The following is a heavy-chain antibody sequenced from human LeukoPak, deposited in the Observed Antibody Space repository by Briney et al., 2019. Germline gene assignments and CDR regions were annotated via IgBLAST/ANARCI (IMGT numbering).Heavy chain of an antibody. CDR3: AKRDSSSWYSLDY. CDR2: ISVGGGGT. V-gene: IGHV3-23*01. J-gene: IGHJ4*02. CDR1: GFTLSSYA. D-gene: IGHD6-13*01. Sequence: GGSLRLSCAASGFTLSSYAMSWVRPAPGRGLEWVSSISVGGGGTHYADSLKGRVTISRDNSKNTLSLQMDSLRAEDTAVYYCAKRDSSSWYSLDYWSQGTLVTVSS.